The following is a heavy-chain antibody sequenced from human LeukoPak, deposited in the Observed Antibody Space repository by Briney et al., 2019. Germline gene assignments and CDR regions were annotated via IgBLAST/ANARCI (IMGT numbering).Heavy chain of an antibody. CDR1: GFTVSSNY. CDR3: ARDRLYSSSSGDY. V-gene: IGHV3-53*01. D-gene: IGHD6-6*01. Sequence: SGGSLRLSCAASGFTVSSNYMSWVRQAPGKGLEWVSVIYSGGSTYYADSVKGRFTISRDNSKHTLYLQMNSLRVEDTAVYYCARDRLYSSSSGDYWGQGTLVTVSS. CDR2: IYSGGST. J-gene: IGHJ4*02.